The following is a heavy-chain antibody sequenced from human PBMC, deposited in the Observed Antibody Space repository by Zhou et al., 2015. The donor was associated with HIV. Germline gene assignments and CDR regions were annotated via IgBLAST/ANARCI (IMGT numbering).Heavy chain of an antibody. CDR2: ISAYNGNT. D-gene: IGHD2-2*01. CDR3: ARTPTLGIVVVRGYYYGMDV. Sequence: QVQLVQSGAEVKKPGASVKVSCKASGYTFTSYGISWVRQAPGQGLEWMGWISAYNGNTNYAQKLQGRVTMTTDTSTSTAYMELRSLRSDDTAVYYCARTPTLGIVVVRGYYYGMDVWGQGTTVTVSS. J-gene: IGHJ6*02. V-gene: IGHV1-18*01. CDR1: GYTFTSYG.